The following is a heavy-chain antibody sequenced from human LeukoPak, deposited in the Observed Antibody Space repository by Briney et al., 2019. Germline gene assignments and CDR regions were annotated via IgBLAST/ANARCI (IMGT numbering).Heavy chain of an antibody. V-gene: IGHV4-39*01. D-gene: IGHD7-27*01. CDR1: GGSISSNSYY. CDR2: IYGST. CDR3: ARTSSWGSTAPFDY. Sequence: TSSETLSLTCTVSGGSISSNSYYWGWIRQPPGKGLEWIGSIYGSTYYNPSLKSRVTTSVDTSKNQFSLKLSSVTAVDTAVYYCARTSSWGSTAPFDYWGQGTLVTVSS. J-gene: IGHJ4*02.